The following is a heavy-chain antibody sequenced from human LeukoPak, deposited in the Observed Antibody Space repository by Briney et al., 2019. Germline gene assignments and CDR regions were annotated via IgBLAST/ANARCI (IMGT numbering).Heavy chain of an antibody. D-gene: IGHD5-24*01. CDR1: GFTFSSYS. Sequence: PGGSLRLSCAASGFTFSSYSMNWVRQAPGKGLEWVSSISSSSSYIYYADSVKGRFTISRDNAKNSLYLQMNSLRAEDTAVYYCARDETDGYSLDPFDYWGQGTLVTVSS. CDR3: ARDETDGYSLDPFDY. CDR2: ISSSSSYI. V-gene: IGHV3-21*01. J-gene: IGHJ4*02.